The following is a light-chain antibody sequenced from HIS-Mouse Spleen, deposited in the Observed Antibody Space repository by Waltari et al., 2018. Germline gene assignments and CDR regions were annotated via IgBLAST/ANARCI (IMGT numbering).Light chain of an antibody. CDR2: GKT. CDR3: NSRDSSGNHVV. V-gene: IGLV3-19*01. J-gene: IGLJ2*01. Sequence: SSELTQDPAVSVALGQTVRITCQGDSLRSYYASWYQQKPGQAPVLVIYGKTTRPSGIPDRFSGYSSGNTASLTITGAQAEDEADYYCNSRDSSGNHVVFGGGTKLTVL. CDR1: SLRSYY.